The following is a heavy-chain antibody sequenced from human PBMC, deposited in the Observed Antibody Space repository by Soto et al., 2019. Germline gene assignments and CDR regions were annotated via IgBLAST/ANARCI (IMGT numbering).Heavy chain of an antibody. J-gene: IGHJ5*02. CDR1: GYTFAGYY. CDR2: INTNSGDT. D-gene: IGHD1-7*01. V-gene: IGHV1-2*04. CDR3: ARDHQELILYNWFDP. Sequence: QVPLVQSGAEVKKPGASVKVSCKASGYTFAGYYMHWVRQAPGQGLEWMRWINTNSGDTQYAQKFQGWVTMTSDTSISTAYMELRSLRVDDTAVYYCARDHQELILYNWFDPWGQGTRVTVSS.